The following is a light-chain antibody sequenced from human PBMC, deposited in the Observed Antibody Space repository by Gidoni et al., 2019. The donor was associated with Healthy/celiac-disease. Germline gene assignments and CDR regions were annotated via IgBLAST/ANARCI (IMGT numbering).Light chain of an antibody. V-gene: IGKV3-11*01. J-gene: IGKJ2*01. CDR3: QQRSNWPRGT. Sequence: EIVLPQSPATLSLSPGEPATLSCRASQSVSSYLAWYQQKPGQAPRLLIYDASNRATGIPARFSGSGSGTDFTLTISSLEPEDVAVYYCQQRSNWPRGTFGQGTKLEIK. CDR2: DAS. CDR1: QSVSSY.